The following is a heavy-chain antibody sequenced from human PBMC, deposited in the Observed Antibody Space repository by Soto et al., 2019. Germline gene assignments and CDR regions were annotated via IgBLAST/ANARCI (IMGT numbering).Heavy chain of an antibody. V-gene: IGHV4-34*01. CDR2: INHSVST. CDR3: QRRCIVIVPAACRPGWFDL. D-gene: IGHD2-2*01. CDR1: GGCFGGYY. J-gene: IGHJ5*02. Sequence: SETLSLTCAVCGGCFGGYYWSWIRQPPGKGLEWIGEINHSVSTNYNPSHKSRVTISVDTSKNQFSMKLSSVTPADTAVYYCQRRCIVIVPAACRPGWFDLWGERTLVTVSS.